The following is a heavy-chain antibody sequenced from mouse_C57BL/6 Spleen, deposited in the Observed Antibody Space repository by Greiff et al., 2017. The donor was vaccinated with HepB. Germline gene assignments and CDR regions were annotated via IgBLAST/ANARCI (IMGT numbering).Heavy chain of an antibody. J-gene: IGHJ1*03. CDR2: IDPSDSYT. V-gene: IGHV1-69*01. CDR1: GYTFTSYW. CDR3: ASFRGYFDV. Sequence: QVQLQQPGAELVMPGASVKLSCKASGYTFTSYWMHWVKQRPGQGLEWIGEIDPSDSYTNYNQKFKGKSTLTVDKSSSTAYMQLSSLTSEDSAVYYCASFRGYFDVWGTGTTVTVSS.